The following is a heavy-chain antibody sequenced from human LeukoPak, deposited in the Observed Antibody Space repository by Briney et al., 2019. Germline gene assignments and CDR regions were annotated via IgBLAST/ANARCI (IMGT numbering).Heavy chain of an antibody. V-gene: IGHV1-18*04. Sequence: SVKVSCKTSGFTFSAYGIAWVRQAPGHGPEWMGWISNHNGNTKYAQKFQDRITVTTETSTGTASMERRSLKPDDTGIYYCTRGVALATVYYFDFWGRGTQVTVAS. CDR2: ISNHNGNT. J-gene: IGHJ4*02. D-gene: IGHD3-10*01. CDR3: TRGVALATVYYFDF. CDR1: GFTFSAYG.